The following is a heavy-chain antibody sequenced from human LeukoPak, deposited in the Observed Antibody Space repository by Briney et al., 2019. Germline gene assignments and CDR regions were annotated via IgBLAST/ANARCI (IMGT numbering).Heavy chain of an antibody. CDR3: AKDGQVGAIGYFDY. J-gene: IGHJ4*02. CDR1: GFTFSSYA. CDR2: ISYDGSNK. V-gene: IGHV3-30-3*01. D-gene: IGHD1-26*01. Sequence: GGSLRLSCAASGFTFSSYAMHWVRQAPGKGLEWVAVISYDGSNKYYADSVKGRFTISRDNSKNTLYLQMNSLRAEDTAVYYCAKDGQVGAIGYFDYRGQGTLVTVSS.